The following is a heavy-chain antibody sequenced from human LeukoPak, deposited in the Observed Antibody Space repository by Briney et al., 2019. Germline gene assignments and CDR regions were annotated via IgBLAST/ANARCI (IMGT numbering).Heavy chain of an antibody. CDR1: GFTFSSYG. V-gene: IGHV3-33*01. CDR2: IWYDGGNK. Sequence: GRSLRLSCAASGFTFSSYGMHWVRQAPGKGLEWVAVIWYDGGNKYYADSVKGRLTISRDNSKNTLYLQMNSLRAEDTAVYYCARDRYYGSGSYPHDYWGQGTLVTVSS. D-gene: IGHD3-10*01. CDR3: ARDRYYGSGSYPHDY. J-gene: IGHJ4*02.